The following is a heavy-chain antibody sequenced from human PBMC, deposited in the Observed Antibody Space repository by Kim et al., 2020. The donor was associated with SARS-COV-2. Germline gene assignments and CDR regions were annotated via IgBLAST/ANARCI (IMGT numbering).Heavy chain of an antibody. D-gene: IGHD2-15*01. CDR2: IYYSGST. V-gene: IGHV4-59*01. CDR3: ARDAHTVVSRHFDY. J-gene: IGHJ4*02. Sequence: SETLSLTCTVSGGSISSYYWSWIRQPPGKGLEWIGYIYYSGSTNYNPSLKSRVTISVDTSKNQFSLKLSSVTAADTAVYYCARDAHTVVSRHFDYWGQGTLVTVSS. CDR1: GGSISSYY.